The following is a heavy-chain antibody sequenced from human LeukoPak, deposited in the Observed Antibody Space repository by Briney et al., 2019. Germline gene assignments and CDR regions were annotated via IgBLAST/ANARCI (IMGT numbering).Heavy chain of an antibody. Sequence: GGSLRLSCAASGFTFNNYAMSWVRQAPGKGLEWVSGISGGGGSTYYADSVKGRFTISRDNAKNSLYLQMNSLRAEDTAVYYCARDNRDRVFYYFDYWGQGTLVTVSS. J-gene: IGHJ4*02. CDR3: ARDNRDRVFYYFDY. V-gene: IGHV3-23*01. D-gene: IGHD1-14*01. CDR2: ISGGGGST. CDR1: GFTFNNYA.